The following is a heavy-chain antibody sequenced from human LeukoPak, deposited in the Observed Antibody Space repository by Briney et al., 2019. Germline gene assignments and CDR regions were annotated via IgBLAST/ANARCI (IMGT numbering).Heavy chain of an antibody. Sequence: GGSLRLSCAASGFTLDDYGMSWVRQAPGEGLEWVSGICWVGSSAVYADSVKGRFTISIDNAKNSLYLQLNSLRAEDTAFYYCARDRASGWYRGDYDYWGQGTLVTVSS. CDR1: GFTLDDYG. CDR2: ICWVGSSA. J-gene: IGHJ4*02. V-gene: IGHV3-20*04. CDR3: ARDRASGWYRGDYDY. D-gene: IGHD6-19*01.